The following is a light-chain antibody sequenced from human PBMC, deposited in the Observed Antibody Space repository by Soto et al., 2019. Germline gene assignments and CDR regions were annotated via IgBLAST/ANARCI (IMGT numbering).Light chain of an antibody. J-gene: IGKJ2*03. CDR2: KSS. V-gene: IGKV2-30*01. CDR3: MQGRYWLS. Sequence: DVAMTQSPLSLSVTLGQPASISCTSSLSLVNSDGNSYLNWFHQRPGQSPRRLLYKSSNRDSGVPDRFSGSAAGTDFALKISRVEAEDVGIYYCMQGRYWLSFGQGTRLEI. CDR1: LSLVNSDGNSY.